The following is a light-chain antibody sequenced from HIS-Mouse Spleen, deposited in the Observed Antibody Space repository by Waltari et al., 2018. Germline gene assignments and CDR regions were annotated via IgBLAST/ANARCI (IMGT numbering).Light chain of an antibody. CDR2: EGS. V-gene: IGLV2-23*01. CDR1: RSDVGSYNL. CDR3: CSYAGSSTWV. Sequence: QSALTQPASVSGSPGQSITTPCTSTRSDVGSYNLFSWYQQHPGKAPKLMSYEGSKRPSGVSNRFSGSKSGNTASLTISGLQAEDEADYYCCSYAGSSTWVFGGGTKLTVL. J-gene: IGLJ3*02.